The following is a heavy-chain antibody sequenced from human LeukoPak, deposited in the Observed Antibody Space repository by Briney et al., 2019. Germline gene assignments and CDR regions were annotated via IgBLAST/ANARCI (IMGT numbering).Heavy chain of an antibody. V-gene: IGHV4-59*01. CDR3: TRGSGWFFY. J-gene: IGHJ4*02. D-gene: IGHD6-19*01. CDR2: IYYSGTT. CDR1: GGSINSYY. Sequence: SETLSLTCTVSGGSINSYYWSWVRQPPGKGLEWIGNIYYSGTTNYNSSLKSRVTISVDASRNQFSLKLSSVTAADTAVYYCTRGSGWFFYWGQGTLVTVSS.